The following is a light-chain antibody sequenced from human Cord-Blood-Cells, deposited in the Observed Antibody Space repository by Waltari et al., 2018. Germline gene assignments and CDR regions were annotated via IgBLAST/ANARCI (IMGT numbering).Light chain of an antibody. J-gene: IGKJ4*01. CDR2: DAS. CDR3: QQYDNLT. Sequence: DIQMTQSPSSLSASVGDRVTITCQASQDISNYLNWHQQKQGKAPKLLIYDASDLETGVPSRFSGSGSGTDFTFTISSLQPEDIATYYCQQYDNLTFGGGTKVEIK. V-gene: IGKV1-33*01. CDR1: QDISNY.